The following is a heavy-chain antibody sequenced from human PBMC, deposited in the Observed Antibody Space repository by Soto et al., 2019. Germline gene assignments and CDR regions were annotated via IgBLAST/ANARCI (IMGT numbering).Heavy chain of an antibody. CDR1: GFTFSDYY. CDR2: VAHDGSNT. V-gene: IGHV3-30*18. Sequence: VQLVESGGGVVQPGRSLRLSCAASGFTFSDYYMHWVRQAPGKGLEWVAVVAHDGSNTHYADSVKGRFTISRDMSKNTVSLEMASLRAEDTEVYYGTKGGRQWLVTSDFDYWGQGALVTVSS. CDR3: TKGGRQWLVTSDFDY. J-gene: IGHJ4*01. D-gene: IGHD6-19*01.